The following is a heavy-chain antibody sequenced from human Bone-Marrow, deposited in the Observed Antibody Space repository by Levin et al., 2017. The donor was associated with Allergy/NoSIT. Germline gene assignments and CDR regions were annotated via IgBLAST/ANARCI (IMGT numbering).Heavy chain of an antibody. CDR1: RYSFTTYW. Sequence: ASVKVSCQAPRYSFTTYWIGWVRQMPGKGLEWMGIIYPGDSDTRYSPSFQGQVTIPVDKSNSIAYLQWSSLKASDTAMYYCARPSPDYGGMPVAFDLWGQGTMVTVSS. V-gene: IGHV5-51*01. CDR2: IYPGDSDT. CDR3: ARPSPDYGGMPVAFDL. J-gene: IGHJ3*01. D-gene: IGHD4-23*01.